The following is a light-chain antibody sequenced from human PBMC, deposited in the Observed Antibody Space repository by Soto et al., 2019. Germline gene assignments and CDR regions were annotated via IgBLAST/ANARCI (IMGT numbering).Light chain of an antibody. J-gene: IGKJ1*01. CDR1: QSVSSS. CDR3: QQYNNWWT. V-gene: IGKV3-15*01. Sequence: EIVMTQSPAALSVSPGDRVTLSCRASQSVSSSLAWYQQKPGQAPRLLIYGASTRATGIPARFSGSGSETEFTLTISSLQSEDFAVYYCQQYNNWWTFGQGPKV. CDR2: GAS.